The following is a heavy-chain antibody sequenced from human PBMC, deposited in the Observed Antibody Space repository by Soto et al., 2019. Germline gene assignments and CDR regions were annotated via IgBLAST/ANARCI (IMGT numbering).Heavy chain of an antibody. J-gene: IGHJ3*02. CDR1: GFTFSDYY. CDR2: ISSSGSTI. D-gene: IGHD2-15*01. Sequence: GGSLRLSCAASGFTFSDYYMSWIRQAPGKGLEWVSYISSSGSTIYYADSVKGRFTISRDNAKNSLYLQMNSLRAEDTAVYYCAREVVVAAADAFDIWGQGTMVTVS. CDR3: AREVVVAAADAFDI. V-gene: IGHV3-11*01.